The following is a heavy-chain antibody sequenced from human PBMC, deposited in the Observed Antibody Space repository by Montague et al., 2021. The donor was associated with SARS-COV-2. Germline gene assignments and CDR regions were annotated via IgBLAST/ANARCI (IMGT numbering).Heavy chain of an antibody. V-gene: IGHV4-61*05. Sequence: SETLSLTCTVSGGSISSSSYYWGWIRQPPGKGLEWIGYIYYSGSTNYXPSFKSRVTISVDTSKNQFSLKLSSVTAADTAVYYCARYYYDFWSGYYSHYYFDYWGQGTLVTVSS. CDR3: ARYYYDFWSGYYSHYYFDY. D-gene: IGHD3-3*01. J-gene: IGHJ4*02. CDR2: IYYSGST. CDR1: GGSISSSSYY.